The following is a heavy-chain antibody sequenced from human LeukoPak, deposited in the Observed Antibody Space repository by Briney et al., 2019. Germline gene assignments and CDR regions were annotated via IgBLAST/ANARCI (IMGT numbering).Heavy chain of an antibody. D-gene: IGHD2-15*01. CDR3: ARVSYCSGSSCYSPPYFYYFAMDV. CDR1: GGSISTYY. Sequence: PSETLSLTCTVSGGSISTYYWTWIRQPPGKALEWIGYISYTGTTNYNASLKSRVTISVDLSKNQFSLTLSSVTAADTAVYYCARVSYCSGSSCYSPPYFYYFAMDVWGQGTTVTVSS. J-gene: IGHJ6*02. V-gene: IGHV4-59*08. CDR2: ISYTGTT.